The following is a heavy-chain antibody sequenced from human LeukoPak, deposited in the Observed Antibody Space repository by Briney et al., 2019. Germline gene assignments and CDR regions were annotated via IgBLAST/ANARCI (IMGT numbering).Heavy chain of an antibody. CDR1: GYSFTSYW. D-gene: IGHD5-18*01. J-gene: IGHJ4*02. V-gene: IGHV5-51*01. CDR3: ARQWYEDTAMVDY. Sequence: GESLKISCEGSGYSFTSYWIAWVRQMPGKGLEWMGIIYPGDSDTRYSPSFRGQVTISADKSISTAYLQWRSLKASDTAMYYCARQWYEDTAMVDYWGQGTLVTVSS. CDR2: IYPGDSDT.